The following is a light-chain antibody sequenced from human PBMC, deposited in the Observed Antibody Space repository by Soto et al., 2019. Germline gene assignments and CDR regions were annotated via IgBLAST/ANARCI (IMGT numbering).Light chain of an antibody. V-gene: IGKV1-33*01. J-gene: IGKJ2*01. CDR1: QDITNY. CDR3: QHFDNLPHT. CDR2: DAS. Sequence: DIQLTQSPSSLSACVGDRVTITCQASQDITNYLNWYRQKPGKAPELLIYDASNSETGVPSRFSGSGSGTDFTFTISSLQPEDIATYYCQHFDNLPHTFGQGTKLEIK.